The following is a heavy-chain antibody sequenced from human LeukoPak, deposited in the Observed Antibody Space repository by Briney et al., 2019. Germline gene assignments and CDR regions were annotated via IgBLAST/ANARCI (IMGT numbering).Heavy chain of an antibody. V-gene: IGHV1-18*01. CDR3: ASSSRFGGAYYFVY. Sequence: GASVKLTCKASGYTFSNYGITWVRQSPGQGLEWMGWIGTYNGNTNYAQNHKGRVTMTTDTSTSTSYMELRSLKSDDTAVYYCASSSRFGGAYYFVYWGQRTIVTVSS. CDR1: GYTFSNYG. D-gene: IGHD3-16*01. J-gene: IGHJ4*02. CDR2: IGTYNGNT.